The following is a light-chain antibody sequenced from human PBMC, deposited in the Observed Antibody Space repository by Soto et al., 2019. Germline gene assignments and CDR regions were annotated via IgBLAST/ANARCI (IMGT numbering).Light chain of an antibody. CDR1: QGISSR. CDR2: AAS. Sequence: DIQMTQPPSSVSASVGDRVTITCRASQGISSRLAWYQQKPGKAPNLLIYAASRLQSGVPSRFSGTGSGTDFTLTISSLQPEDFAIYYCQQADSFPLTFGGGTKVEVK. V-gene: IGKV1-12*01. J-gene: IGKJ4*01. CDR3: QQADSFPLT.